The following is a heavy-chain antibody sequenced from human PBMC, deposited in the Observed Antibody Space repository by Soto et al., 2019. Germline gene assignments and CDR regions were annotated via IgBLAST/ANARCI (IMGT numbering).Heavy chain of an antibody. CDR3: ARVDGYTYPNDY. CDR1: GFTFSAYT. D-gene: IGHD5-12*01. Sequence: PVGSLRLSCAASGFTFSAYTMTWVRQAPGKGLEWVSSITSGSDYIYYADSLRGRFTISRDNAKNSLYLQMHSLRAEDTAFYYCARVDGYTYPNDYWGQGTLVTVSS. V-gene: IGHV3-21*01. CDR2: ITSGSDYI. J-gene: IGHJ4*02.